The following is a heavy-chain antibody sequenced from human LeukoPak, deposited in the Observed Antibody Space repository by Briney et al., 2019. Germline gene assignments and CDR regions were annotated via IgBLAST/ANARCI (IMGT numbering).Heavy chain of an antibody. V-gene: IGHV3-48*03. Sequence: GGPLRLSCAASGFTFSSYEMNWVRQAPGKGLEWVSYISSSGSTIYYADSVKGRFTISRDNAKNSLYLQMNSLRAEDTAVYYCARRRGYSSGWGGFDIWGQGTMVSVSS. D-gene: IGHD6-19*01. CDR3: ARRRGYSSGWGGFDI. J-gene: IGHJ3*02. CDR2: ISSSGSTI. CDR1: GFTFSSYE.